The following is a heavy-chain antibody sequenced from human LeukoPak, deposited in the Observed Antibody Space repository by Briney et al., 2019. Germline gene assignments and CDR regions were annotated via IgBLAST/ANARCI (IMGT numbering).Heavy chain of an antibody. CDR2: INPSGGNT. D-gene: IGHD2-21*01. J-gene: IGHJ6*03. Sequence: ASVKVSCKSSGYTFTIHYIHWVRQAPGQGLEWRGVINPSGGNTNSAQKFQGRVTMTRDTSISTAYMELSRLRSDDTAVYYCARGVKIDYYYMDVWGKGTTVTVSS. CDR1: GYTFTIHY. V-gene: IGHV1-46*01. CDR3: ARGVKIDYYYMDV.